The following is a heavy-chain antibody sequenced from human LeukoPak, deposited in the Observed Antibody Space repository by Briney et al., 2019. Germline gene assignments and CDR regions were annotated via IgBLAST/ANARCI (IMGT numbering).Heavy chain of an antibody. D-gene: IGHD2-2*01. CDR2: ISYDGSNK. CDR1: GFTFSSYA. Sequence: PGGSLRLSCAASGFTFSSYAMSWVRQAPGKGLEWVAVISYDGSNKYYADSVKGRFTISRDNSKNTLYLQMNSLRAEDTAVYYCARDAVVPAATYYYYYYMDVWGKGTTVTVSS. J-gene: IGHJ6*03. V-gene: IGHV3-30*04. CDR3: ARDAVVPAATYYYYYYMDV.